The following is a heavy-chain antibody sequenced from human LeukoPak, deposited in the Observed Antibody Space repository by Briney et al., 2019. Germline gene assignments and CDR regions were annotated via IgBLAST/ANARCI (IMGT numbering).Heavy chain of an antibody. V-gene: IGHV5-51*01. CDR3: AIGRGGQQLGDY. J-gene: IGHJ4*02. D-gene: IGHD6-13*01. CDR1: EYRFPNYC. CDR2: IYPDDSDT. Sequence: GASLKISCKHSEYRFPNYCIGWVRQMPGKGLEWMGIIYPDDSDTRYSPSFQGQVTISADRSISTAYLPWSSLKASDTAMYYCAIGRGGQQLGDYWGQGTLVTVSS.